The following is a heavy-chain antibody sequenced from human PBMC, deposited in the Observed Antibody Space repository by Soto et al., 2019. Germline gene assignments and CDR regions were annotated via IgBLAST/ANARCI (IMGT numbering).Heavy chain of an antibody. CDR3: ARGRYYYDSSGYYYSPRLYFDY. J-gene: IGHJ4*02. Sequence: SETLSLTCTVSGGSISSYYWSWIRQPPGKGLEWIGYIYYSGSTNYNPSLKSRVTISVDTSKNQFSLKLSSVTAADTAVYYCARGRYYYDSSGYYYSPRLYFDYWGQGTLVTVSS. D-gene: IGHD3-22*01. CDR2: IYYSGST. V-gene: IGHV4-59*01. CDR1: GGSISSYY.